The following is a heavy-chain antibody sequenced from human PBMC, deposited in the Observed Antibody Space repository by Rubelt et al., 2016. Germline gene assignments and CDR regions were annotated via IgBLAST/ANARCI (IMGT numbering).Heavy chain of an antibody. Sequence: QLQLQESGPGLVKPSETLSLTCTVSGGSISSSSYYWGWIRQPPGKGLEWIGSIYYSGSTYYNPSLKIRVTISVTTSKNQFSLRLSFVTAADTAVYYGARSSDIVVVPAAHNWFDPWGQGTLVTVSS. J-gene: IGHJ5*02. CDR3: ARSSDIVVVPAAHNWFDP. V-gene: IGHV4-39*01. D-gene: IGHD2-2*01. CDR1: GGSISSSSYY. CDR2: IYYSGST.